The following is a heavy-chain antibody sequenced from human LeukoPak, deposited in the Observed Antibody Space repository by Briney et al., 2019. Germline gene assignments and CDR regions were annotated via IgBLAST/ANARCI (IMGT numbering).Heavy chain of an antibody. CDR2: ISGSGGGT. J-gene: IGHJ4*02. D-gene: IGHD3-22*01. V-gene: IGHV3-23*01. CDR1: GFTFSSYA. Sequence: SGGSLRLSCAASGFTFSSYAMSWVRQAPGKGLEWVSAISGSGGGTYYADPVKGRFTISRDNSKNTLYLQMNSLRAEDTAVYYCAKDPSQGSPYYYDSSGYYWSNYFDYWGQGTLVTVSS. CDR3: AKDPSQGSPYYYDSSGYYWSNYFDY.